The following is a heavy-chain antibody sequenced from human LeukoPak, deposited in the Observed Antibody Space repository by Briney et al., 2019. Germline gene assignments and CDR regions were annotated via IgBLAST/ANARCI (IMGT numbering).Heavy chain of an antibody. CDR1: GYTFTSYG. Sequence: GASVKVSCKASGYTFTSYGISWVRQAPGQGLEWMGWISAYNGNTNYAQKLQGRVTMTTDTSTSTAYMELRSLRSDDTAVYYCARVLTMVRGVITQYYYYGMDAWGQGTTVTVSS. CDR2: ISAYNGNT. CDR3: ARVLTMVRGVITQYYYYGMDA. J-gene: IGHJ6*02. D-gene: IGHD3-10*01. V-gene: IGHV1-18*01.